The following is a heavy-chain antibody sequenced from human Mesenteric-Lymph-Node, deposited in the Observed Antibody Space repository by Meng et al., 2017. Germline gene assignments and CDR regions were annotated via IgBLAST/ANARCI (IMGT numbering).Heavy chain of an antibody. CDR1: GGSFSGYY. CDR2: INHSGST. J-gene: IGHJ4*02. CDR3: ARDYYGSGSYYKVVWFDY. V-gene: IGHV4-34*01. Sequence: SETLSLTCAVYGGSFSGYYWSWIRQPPGKGLEWIGEINHSGSTNYNPSLKSRVTISADTSKNQFSLKLSSVTAADTAVYYCARDYYGSGSYYKVVWFDYWGQGTLVTVSS. D-gene: IGHD3-10*01.